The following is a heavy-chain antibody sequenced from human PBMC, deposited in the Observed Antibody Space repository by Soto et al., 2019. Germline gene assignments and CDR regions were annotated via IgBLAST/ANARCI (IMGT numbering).Heavy chain of an antibody. CDR2: IGTAGDT. V-gene: IGHV3-13*01. J-gene: IGHJ3*02. CDR3: ARSWGYCSSTSCYLGRPSDAFDI. CDR1: GFTFSSYD. Sequence: PGGSLRLSCAASGFTFSSYDMHWVRQATGKGLEWVSAIGTAGDTYYPGSVKGRFTISRENAKNSLYLQMNSLRAGDTAVYYCARSWGYCSSTSCYLGRPSDAFDIWGQGTMVT. D-gene: IGHD2-2*01.